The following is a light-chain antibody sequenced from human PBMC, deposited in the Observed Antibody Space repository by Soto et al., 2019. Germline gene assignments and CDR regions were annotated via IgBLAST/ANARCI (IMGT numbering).Light chain of an antibody. J-gene: IGKJ4*01. CDR3: QQYDNLLT. V-gene: IGKV1-33*01. CDR1: QDISNY. CDR2: DAS. Sequence: DIQMTQSPSSLSASVGDRVTITCQASQDISNYVNWYQQKPGKAPKLLIYDASNLEIGVPSRFSGSGSGTDFTFTSSSLQPEDIATYYCQQYDNLLTFGGGTKVEIK.